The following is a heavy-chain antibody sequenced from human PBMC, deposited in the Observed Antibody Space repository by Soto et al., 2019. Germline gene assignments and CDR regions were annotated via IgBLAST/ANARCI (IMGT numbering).Heavy chain of an antibody. CDR1: GGSISSYY. CDR2: VYDSGST. D-gene: IGHD1-26*01. Sequence: QVQLQESGPGLVKPSETLSLTCTVSGGSISSYYWSWIRHPPGKGLEWIGYVYDSGSTTYNPSLKSRVIIAVDTSKNQFSLKLNSVTAAHTAVYYCAGDIRSGSYRFDYWGQGTLVTVSS. V-gene: IGHV4-59*12. CDR3: AGDIRSGSYRFDY. J-gene: IGHJ4*02.